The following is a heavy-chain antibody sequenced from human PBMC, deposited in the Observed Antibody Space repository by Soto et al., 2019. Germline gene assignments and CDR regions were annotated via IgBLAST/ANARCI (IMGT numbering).Heavy chain of an antibody. CDR3: ASVTLRFSYGIDL. V-gene: IGHV3-48*03. J-gene: IGHJ6*02. CDR1: ELTFSNSE. D-gene: IGHD3-3*01. CDR2: ISRSGSVI. Sequence: GGSLRLSCAASELTFSNSEMHWVRQAPGKGLEWLSYISRSGSVIYYADSVKGRFTISGDNAKNLLYLQMNSLRAEDTAVYFCASVTLRFSYGIDLWGQGTTVTVSS.